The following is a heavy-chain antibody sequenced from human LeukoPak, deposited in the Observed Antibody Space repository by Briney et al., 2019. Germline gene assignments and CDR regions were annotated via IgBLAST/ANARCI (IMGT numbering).Heavy chain of an antibody. J-gene: IGHJ4*02. V-gene: IGHV5-51*01. CDR2: IYPGDSDT. D-gene: IGHD6-19*01. CDR3: ARQIGSSGYFDF. CDR1: GSSFTSYR. Sequence: GDPLKISCKGSGSSFTSYRIAWLRKMPGKGLEGMGIIYPGDSDTSYSPSFKGQFTISADKPINPAYLQWSGLKAMTPAMYYCARQIGSSGYFDFWGQGTLVTVSS.